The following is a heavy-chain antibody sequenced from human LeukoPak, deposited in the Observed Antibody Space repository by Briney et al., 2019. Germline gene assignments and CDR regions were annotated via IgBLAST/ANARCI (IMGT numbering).Heavy chain of an antibody. CDR1: GYTFTSYG. J-gene: IGHJ4*02. CDR2: IIPIFGTA. D-gene: IGHD6-19*01. V-gene: IGHV1-69*13. Sequence: ASVKVSCKASGYTFTSYGISWVRQAPGQGLEWMRGIIPIFGTANYAQKFQGRVTITADESTSTAYMELSSLRSEDTAVYYCARDAYSLIAVVGDLDYWGQGTLVTVSS. CDR3: ARDAYSLIAVVGDLDY.